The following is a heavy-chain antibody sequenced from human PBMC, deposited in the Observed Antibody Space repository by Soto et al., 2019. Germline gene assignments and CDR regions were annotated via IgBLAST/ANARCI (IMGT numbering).Heavy chain of an antibody. J-gene: IGHJ5*02. Sequence: SETVSLTXTVSGGSMSSYYWSWIRQPPGKGLEWIGYIYYSGSTNYNPSLKSRVTISVDTSKNQFSLKLNSVTAADTAVYYCARRYCSTTSCLAGFDPWGRGTLVTVSS. CDR2: IYYSGST. CDR1: GGSMSSYY. V-gene: IGHV4-59*12. CDR3: ARRYCSTTSCLAGFDP. D-gene: IGHD2-2*01.